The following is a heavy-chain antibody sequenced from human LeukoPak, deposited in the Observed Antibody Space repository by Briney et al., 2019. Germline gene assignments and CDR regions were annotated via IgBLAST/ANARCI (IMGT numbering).Heavy chain of an antibody. V-gene: IGHV4-59*01. CDR1: GGSISSYY. J-gene: IGHJ6*03. Sequence: SETLSLTCTVSGGSISSYYWSWIRPPPGKGLEWIGYIYYSGSTNYNPSLKSRVTISVDTSKNQFSLKLSSVTAADTAVYYCARVLAARTYYMDVWGKGTTVTVSS. CDR3: ARVLAARTYYMDV. CDR2: IYYSGST. D-gene: IGHD6-6*01.